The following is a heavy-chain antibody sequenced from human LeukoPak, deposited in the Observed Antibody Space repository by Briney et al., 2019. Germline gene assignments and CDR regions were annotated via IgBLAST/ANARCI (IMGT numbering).Heavy chain of an antibody. CDR3: VKDSSSGSYFDY. J-gene: IGHJ4*02. CDR2: ISSDGGST. CDR1: GFTFSRYA. D-gene: IGHD3-10*01. V-gene: IGHV3-64D*06. Sequence: GAFPRLSCSASGFTFSRYAMHWVRQAPGKGLEYVSAISSDGGSTYYADSVKGRFTISRDNSRNTLHLQMSSLRVEDTAVYYCVKDSSSGSYFDYWGQGTLVTVSS.